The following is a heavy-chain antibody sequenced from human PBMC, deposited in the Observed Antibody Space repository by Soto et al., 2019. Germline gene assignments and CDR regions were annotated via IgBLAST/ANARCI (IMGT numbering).Heavy chain of an antibody. J-gene: IGHJ1*01. CDR2: MNPNGGNT. V-gene: IGHV1-8*01. D-gene: IGHD2-21*02. CDR3: VVTTGLT. CDR1: GYTFTTYD. Sequence: QVQLVQSGAEVKKPGASVTVSCKASGYTFTTYDIHWVRQATGQGLEWMGFMNPNGGNTGYAQKCEGRSPKPQNPVISTAYIELNRLRCEDPDVYCCVVTTGLTWGQGTLVTVSS.